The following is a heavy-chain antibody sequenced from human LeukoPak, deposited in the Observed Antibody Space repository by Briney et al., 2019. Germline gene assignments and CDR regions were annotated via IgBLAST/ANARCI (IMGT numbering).Heavy chain of an antibody. Sequence: ASVKVSCKASGYTFTGYYMHWVRQAPGQGLEWMGWINPNSGGTNYAQKFQGRVTLTRDTSIRTAYMELSRLRSDDTAVYYCARASIFGVVPKRLDYWGQGTLVTVSS. CDR3: ARASIFGVVPKRLDY. D-gene: IGHD3-3*01. V-gene: IGHV1-2*02. CDR2: INPNSGGT. J-gene: IGHJ4*02. CDR1: GYTFTGYY.